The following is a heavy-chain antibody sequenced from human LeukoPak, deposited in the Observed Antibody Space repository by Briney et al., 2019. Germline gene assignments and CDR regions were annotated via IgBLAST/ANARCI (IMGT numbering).Heavy chain of an antibody. J-gene: IGHJ5*02. CDR1: GYTFTNYA. Sequence: ASVKVSCKASGYTFTNYAMHWVRLAPGQRLQWMGWINLVNGNTKYSQYFEGRVTITRDTSASTVYMELSSLRPDDTAVYYCASQSPTTLLRYPNWFDPWGQGTLVTVSS. CDR2: INLVNGNT. CDR3: ASQSPTTLLRYPNWFDP. D-gene: IGHD3-9*01. V-gene: IGHV1-3*01.